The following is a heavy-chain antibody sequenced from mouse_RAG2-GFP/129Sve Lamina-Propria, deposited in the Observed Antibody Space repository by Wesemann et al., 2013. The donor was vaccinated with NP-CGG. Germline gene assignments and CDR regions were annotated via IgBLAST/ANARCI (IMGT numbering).Heavy chain of an antibody. CDR3: TIEGPYSNYGDFHWYFDV. CDR1: GYTFTSYW. J-gene: IGHJ1*01. V-gene: IGHV1S16*01. Sequence: QVQLQQPGAELVKPGASVKLSCKASGYTFTSYWMHWVKQRPGQGLEWIGEINPSNGGTNYNEKFKSKATLTVDKSSSTAYMQLSSLTSEDSAVYYCTIEGPYSNYGDFHWYFDVWGAGTTVTVSS. D-gene: IGHD2-5*01. CDR2: INPSNGGT.